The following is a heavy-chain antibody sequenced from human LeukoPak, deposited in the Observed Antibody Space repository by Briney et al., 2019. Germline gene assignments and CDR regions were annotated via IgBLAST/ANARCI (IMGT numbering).Heavy chain of an antibody. D-gene: IGHD3-10*01. CDR3: AKAMVRGVISSNFDY. Sequence: GGSLRLSCAASGFTFSSYAMHWVRQAPGRGLEWVAVISYDGSNKYYADSVKGRFTISRDNSKNTLYLQMNSLRAEDTAVYYCAKAMVRGVISSNFDYWGQGTLVTVSS. CDR2: ISYDGSNK. CDR1: GFTFSSYA. V-gene: IGHV3-30-3*01. J-gene: IGHJ4*02.